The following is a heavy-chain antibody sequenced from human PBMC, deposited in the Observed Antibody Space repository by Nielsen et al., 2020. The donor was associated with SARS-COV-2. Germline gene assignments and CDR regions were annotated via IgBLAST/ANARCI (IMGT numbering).Heavy chain of an antibody. CDR3: TKAAVGTFDY. V-gene: IGHV3-30*18. J-gene: IGHJ4*02. CDR2: ISYDGSNK. CDR1: GFTFSSYS. Sequence: GGSLRLSCAASGFTFSSYSMNWVRQAPGKGLEWVAVISYDGSNKYYADSVKGRFTISRDNSNNTLYLQMNSLRAEDTAVYYCTKAAVGTFDYWGQGTLVTVSS. D-gene: IGHD1-26*01.